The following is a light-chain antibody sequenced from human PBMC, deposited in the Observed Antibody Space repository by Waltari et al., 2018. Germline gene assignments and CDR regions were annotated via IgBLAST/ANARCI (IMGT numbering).Light chain of an antibody. CDR3: QALGTGAWV. V-gene: IGLV3-1*01. CDR1: ILGNKY. CDR2: QDT. Sequence: SYELTQPPSVSVSPVQTASITCSGDILGNKYASWYQQKPGQSPLLVIYQDTKRPPEIPERFSGSKSANAATLTITGTQAVDEADYYCQALGTGAWVFGGGTKLTVL. J-gene: IGLJ3*02.